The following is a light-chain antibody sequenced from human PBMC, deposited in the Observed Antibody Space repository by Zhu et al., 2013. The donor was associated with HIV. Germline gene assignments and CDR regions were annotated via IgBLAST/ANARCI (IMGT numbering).Light chain of an antibody. J-gene: IGKJ2*01. CDR2: DAS. V-gene: IGKV1-8*01. CDR3: QQYNNLPYT. CDR1: QDIGTS. Sequence: IRVTQSPSSLSASTGDRVTITCRASQDIGTSLAWYQQSPGKAPNLLIYDASTLQSGVPSRFSGSGFGTEFTLTITSLHPDDFATYYCQQYNNLPYTFGQGTKLEIK.